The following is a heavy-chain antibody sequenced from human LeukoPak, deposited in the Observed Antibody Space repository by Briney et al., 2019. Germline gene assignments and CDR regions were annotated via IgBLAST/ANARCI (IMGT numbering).Heavy chain of an antibody. CDR1: GFTFINAW. V-gene: IGHV3-15*01. CDR3: TTEYEGSGSAFDI. J-gene: IGHJ3*02. D-gene: IGHD1-26*01. Sequence: GGSLRLSCAASGFTFINAWMSWVRQAPGKGLEWVGRIKSKADGGTTDYAAPVKGRFTISRDNSKNTLQMNSLKTEDTAVYYCTTEYEGSGSAFDIWGQGTMVTASS. CDR2: IKSKADGGTT.